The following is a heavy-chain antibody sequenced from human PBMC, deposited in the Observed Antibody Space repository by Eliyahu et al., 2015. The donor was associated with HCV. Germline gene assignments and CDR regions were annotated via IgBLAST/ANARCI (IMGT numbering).Heavy chain of an antibody. V-gene: IGHV3-74*01. J-gene: IGHJ5*01. D-gene: IGHD1-26*01. CDR1: GFTFXSYW. CDR2: INSDGSSI. CDR3: VRDLGEHRNSPYNWFDS. Sequence: EVQLVESGGGLVQPGGSLRLSCAXSGFTFXSYWXXWVRXAPGXGLXWVSRINSDGSSISYADSVKGRFTISRDNAKNTLYLQMNSLRAEDTAVYYCVRDLGEHRNSPYNWFDSWGQGTLVTVSS.